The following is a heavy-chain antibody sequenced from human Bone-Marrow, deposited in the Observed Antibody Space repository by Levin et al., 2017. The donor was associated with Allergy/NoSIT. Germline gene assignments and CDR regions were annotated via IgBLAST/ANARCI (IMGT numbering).Heavy chain of an antibody. Sequence: SETLSLTFTVSGGSISSAGYHWTWIRQYPGTGLEWIGYISYRGSTYFNPSLKSRLTMSIDTSEQHFSLNLTSVSAADTAIYYCARLDGYSFDYWGQGALVTVSS. CDR3: ARLDGYSFDY. V-gene: IGHV4-31*03. CDR1: GGSISSAGYH. CDR2: ISYRGST. J-gene: IGHJ4*02. D-gene: IGHD1-1*01.